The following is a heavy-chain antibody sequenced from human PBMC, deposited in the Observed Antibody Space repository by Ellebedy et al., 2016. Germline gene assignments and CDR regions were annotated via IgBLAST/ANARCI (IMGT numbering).Heavy chain of an antibody. CDR2: IKSKTDGGAA. D-gene: IGHD5-18*01. V-gene: IGHV3-15*01. CDR1: GFTSSNAW. CDR3: TTVYRYNYDSV. J-gene: IGHJ4*02. Sequence: ETLSLTCAASGFTSSNAWMNWVRKAPGKGLECVGRIKSKTDGGAADYAAPVKGIFTISRDDSKNTLSLQMNSLKTEDTAVYFCTTVYRYNYDSVWGQGTLVTVSS.